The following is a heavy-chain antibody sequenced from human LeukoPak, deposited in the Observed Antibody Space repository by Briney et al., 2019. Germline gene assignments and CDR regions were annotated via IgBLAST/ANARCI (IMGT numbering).Heavy chain of an antibody. CDR1: GFTFSSYW. Sequence: PGGSLRLSCAASGFTFSSYWMNWVRQAPGKGLEWVANIKKDGSDKNYLGSVKGRFTISRDNAKNSLYLQMNSLRAEDTAVYYCARAGLRYFDWGFDPWGQGTLVTVSS. D-gene: IGHD3-9*01. CDR3: ARAGLRYFDWGFDP. V-gene: IGHV3-7*01. J-gene: IGHJ5*02. CDR2: IKKDGSDK.